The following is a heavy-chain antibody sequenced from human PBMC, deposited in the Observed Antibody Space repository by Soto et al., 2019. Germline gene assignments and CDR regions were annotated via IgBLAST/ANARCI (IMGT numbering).Heavy chain of an antibody. CDR1: GFTFSDSW. D-gene: IGHD4-4*01. CDR3: VRGGSNYAS. V-gene: IGHV3-7*01. J-gene: IGHJ5*02. CDR2: IKPDESEK. Sequence: LRLSCSASGFTFSDSWMTWVRQAPGKGLEWVARIKPDESEKKYADSVKGRFSISRDNAKNPMYLQMDSLRGEDTAVYYCVRGGSNYASWGQGTLVTVSS.